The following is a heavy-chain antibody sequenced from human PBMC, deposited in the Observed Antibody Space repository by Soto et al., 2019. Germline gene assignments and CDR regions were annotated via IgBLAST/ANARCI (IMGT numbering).Heavy chain of an antibody. CDR2: INPKRGGT. J-gene: IGHJ6*02. CDR3: ARGGGYRSGGTCYLYGMDV. Sequence: ASVKVSCKSSEYTFAGYYMHWVRQAPGQGLEWMGWINPKRGGTNYAQKSQGWVTMTRDTSIRTAYMELWRLKSDDTAVYYCARGGGYRSGGTCYLYGMDVWGQGTTVTVSS. V-gene: IGHV1-2*04. CDR1: EYTFAGYY. D-gene: IGHD2-15*01.